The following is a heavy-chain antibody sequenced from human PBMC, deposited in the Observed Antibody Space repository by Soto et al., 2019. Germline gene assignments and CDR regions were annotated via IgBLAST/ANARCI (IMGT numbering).Heavy chain of an antibody. Sequence: QVQLVQSGAEVKKPGSSVKVSCKASGGTFSRYAISWVRQAPGQGLEWMGGIIPIFGTANYVQKFQGRVTITADESTSTGDMGRRRLRVEDPAVYYCAGGGGGNYYDILTGYYQNYYYGMDVWGQGTTVTVSS. D-gene: IGHD3-9*01. CDR3: AGGGGGNYYDILTGYYQNYYYGMDV. CDR1: GGTFSRYA. V-gene: IGHV1-69*01. CDR2: IIPIFGTA. J-gene: IGHJ6*02.